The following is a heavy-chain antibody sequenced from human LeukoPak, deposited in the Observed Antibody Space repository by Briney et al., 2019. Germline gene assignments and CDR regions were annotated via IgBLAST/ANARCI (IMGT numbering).Heavy chain of an antibody. CDR1: GSSISSWY. CDR2: IYDSGNT. J-gene: IGHJ4*02. V-gene: IGHV4-59*01. D-gene: IGHD3-10*01. Sequence: SETLSLTCTVSGSSISSWYWSWIRQPPGKGLEWIGYIYDSGNTNYNPSLKTRVTISADTSKNQLSLNLTSVTAADTAVYYCAKLWFGELSSIDYWGQGTLVTVSS. CDR3: AKLWFGELSSIDY.